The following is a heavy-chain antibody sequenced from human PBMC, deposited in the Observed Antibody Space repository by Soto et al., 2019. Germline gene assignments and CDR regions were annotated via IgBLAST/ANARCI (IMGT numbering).Heavy chain of an antibody. J-gene: IGHJ4*02. V-gene: IGHV4-4*02. D-gene: IGHD3-22*01. CDR3: ARGGVDYYDSSGYYFSPYYFDY. CDR1: GDSISNNKW. CDR2: IYHSGST. Sequence: SETLSLTCSVSGDSISNNKWWSWVRQPPGKGLEWIGYIYHSGSTYYNPSLKSRVTISVDRSENQFSLKLSSVTAADTAVYYCARGGVDYYDSSGYYFSPYYFDYWGQGTLVTVSS.